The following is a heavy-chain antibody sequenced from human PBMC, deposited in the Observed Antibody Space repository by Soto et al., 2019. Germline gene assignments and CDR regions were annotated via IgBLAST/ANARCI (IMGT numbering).Heavy chain of an antibody. Sequence: GESLKISCKGSGYSFTSYWIGWVRQMPGKGLEWMGIIYPGDSDTRYSPSFRGQVTISDDKSISTAYLQWSSLKASDTAMYYCARKYSSSSSNYFDYWGQGNLVTVSS. V-gene: IGHV5-51*01. CDR1: GYSFTSYW. CDR3: ARKYSSSSSNYFDY. J-gene: IGHJ4*02. CDR2: IYPGDSDT. D-gene: IGHD6-6*01.